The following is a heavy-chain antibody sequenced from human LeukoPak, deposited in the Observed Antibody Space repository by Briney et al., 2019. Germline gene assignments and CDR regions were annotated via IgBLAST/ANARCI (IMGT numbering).Heavy chain of an antibody. J-gene: IGHJ6*02. CDR1: GGSFSGYY. Sequence: SETLSLTCAAYGGSFSGYYWSWIRQPPGKGLEWIGEINHSGSTNYNPSLKSRVTISVDTSKNQFSLKLSSVTAADTAVYYCARIPRFWSGFRRYYYYGMDVWGQGTTVTVSS. CDR3: ARIPRFWSGFRRYYYYGMDV. V-gene: IGHV4-34*01. CDR2: INHSGST. D-gene: IGHD3-3*01.